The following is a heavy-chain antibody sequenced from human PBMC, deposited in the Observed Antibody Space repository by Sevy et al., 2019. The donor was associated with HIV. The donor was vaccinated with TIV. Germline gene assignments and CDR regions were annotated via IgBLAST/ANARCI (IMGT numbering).Heavy chain of an antibody. CDR1: GYTFRSYD. J-gene: IGHJ4*02. Sequence: ASVKVSCRASGYTFRSYDISWVRHAPGEGLEWMGRISPYTGDTDFAQKVQGRVSMTSDTSTSTAYMELRSLRSDDTAVYCCARDKPQGVVVLPGAMWGGVDYWGQGTLVTVSS. CDR2: ISPYTGDT. V-gene: IGHV1-18*01. CDR3: ARDKPQGVVVLPGAMWGGVDY. D-gene: IGHD2-2*01.